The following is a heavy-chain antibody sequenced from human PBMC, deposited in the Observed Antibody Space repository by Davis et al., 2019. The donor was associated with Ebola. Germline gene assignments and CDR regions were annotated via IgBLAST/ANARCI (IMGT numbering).Heavy chain of an antibody. V-gene: IGHV3-21*01. CDR2: ISSSSSYI. Sequence: PGGSLRLSCVASGFTFSSYSMNWVRQAPGKGLEWVSSISSSSSYIYYADSVRGRFTISRDNAKNSLYLQMNSLRAEDTAVYYCARSINNYYYGMDVWGQGTMVTVSS. J-gene: IGHJ6*02. CDR3: ARSINNYYYGMDV. CDR1: GFTFSSYS.